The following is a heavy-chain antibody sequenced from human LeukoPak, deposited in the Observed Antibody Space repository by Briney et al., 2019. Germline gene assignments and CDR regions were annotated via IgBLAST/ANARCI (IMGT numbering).Heavy chain of an antibody. V-gene: IGHV4-39*01. CDR2: MSYNGRT. CDR3: ARQGVVVVAVDY. D-gene: IGHD2-21*01. J-gene: IGHJ4*02. CDR1: GGSISSSSSY. Sequence: SGTLSLTCTVSGGSISSSSSYWGWIRQPPGKGLEYIGTMSYNGRTNYNPSLKSRVTMSVDTSKNQFSLRLSSVTAADTAVYYCARQGVVVVAVDYWGQGTLVTVSS.